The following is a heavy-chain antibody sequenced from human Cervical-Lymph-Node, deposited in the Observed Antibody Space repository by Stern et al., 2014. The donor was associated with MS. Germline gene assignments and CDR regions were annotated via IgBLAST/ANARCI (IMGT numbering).Heavy chain of an antibody. CDR2: ISAYNGNT. V-gene: IGHV1-18*04. Sequence: QVQLLQPGAEVKKPGASVKVSCKASGYTFTSYGISWVRQAPGQGLEWMGWISAYNGNTNYAQKLQGRVTMTTDTSTSTAYMELRSLRSDDTAVYYCARVSGALRFLEWSLEYWGQGTLVTVSS. CDR3: ARVSGALRFLEWSLEY. CDR1: GYTFTSYG. J-gene: IGHJ4*02. D-gene: IGHD3-3*01.